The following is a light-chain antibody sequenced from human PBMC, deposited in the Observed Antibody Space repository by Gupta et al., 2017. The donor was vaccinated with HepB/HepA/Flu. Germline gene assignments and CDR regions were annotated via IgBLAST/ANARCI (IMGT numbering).Light chain of an antibody. J-gene: IGLJ2*01. Sequence: QSVLTQPLSASGTPGQRVTIPCSGSSSNIGTNYVYWYQQLPGTAPKLLIYRDNQRPSGVPDRFSGSKSGTSASLAISGLRSEDEADYYCAAWDDSLSVLFGGGTKVTVL. V-gene: IGLV1-47*01. CDR2: RDN. CDR3: AAWDDSLSVL. CDR1: SSNIGTNY.